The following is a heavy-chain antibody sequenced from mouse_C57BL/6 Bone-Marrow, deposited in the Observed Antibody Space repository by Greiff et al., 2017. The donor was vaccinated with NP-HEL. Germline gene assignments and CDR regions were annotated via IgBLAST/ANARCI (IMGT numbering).Heavy chain of an antibody. V-gene: IGHV1-9*01. CDR1: GYTFTGYW. CDR3: ARDGGYSIFGFAY. CDR2: ILPGSGST. J-gene: IGHJ3*01. D-gene: IGHD2-5*01. Sequence: QVQLQQSGAELMKPGASVKLSCKASGYTFTGYWIDWVKQRPGHGLEWIGEILPGSGSTYYNEKFKGKATLTADTSSNTAYMKLSSLTTEDSAIDDCARDGGYSIFGFAYWGQGTLVTVSA.